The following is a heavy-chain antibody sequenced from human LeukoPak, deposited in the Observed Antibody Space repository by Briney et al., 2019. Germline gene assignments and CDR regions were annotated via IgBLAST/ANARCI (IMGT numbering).Heavy chain of an antibody. V-gene: IGHV3-7*01. D-gene: IGHD3-10*02. CDR2: ISEDGSNK. CDR3: VSWSGKYYVTSEIPANS. J-gene: IGHJ4*02. CDR1: GLTFRNYW. Sequence: GGSLRLSCAASGLTFRNYWMSWIRKAPGQGLEWAAHISEDGSNKYYVDSVKGRFTICRDNAKNSLYLQMNRLRVEDTAVYYCVSWSGKYYVTSEIPANSWGQGTLVTVAS.